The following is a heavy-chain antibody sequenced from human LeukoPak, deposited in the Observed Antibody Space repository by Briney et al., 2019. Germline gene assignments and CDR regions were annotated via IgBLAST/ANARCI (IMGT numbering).Heavy chain of an antibody. CDR2: IQYDGSNK. Sequence: GGSLRLSRAASGFTFSNYGMHWVRQAPGKGLEWVASIQYDGSNKYYADSVKGRFTISRDNSKNTLYLQMNSLRAQDTALYYCAKKTIVGATVDAFDIWGQGTMVTVSS. V-gene: IGHV3-30*02. CDR3: AKKTIVGATVDAFDI. CDR1: GFTFSNYG. D-gene: IGHD1-26*01. J-gene: IGHJ3*02.